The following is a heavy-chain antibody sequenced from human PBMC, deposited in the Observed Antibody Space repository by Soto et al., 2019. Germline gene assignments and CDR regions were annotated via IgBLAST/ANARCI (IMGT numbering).Heavy chain of an antibody. V-gene: IGHV3-30*18. CDR1: EFTFSSYG. D-gene: IGHD3-10*01. Sequence: QVQLVESGGGVVQPGRSLRLSCVASEFTFSSYGMHWVRQAPGKGLEWVALISYDGSNKYYADSVKGRFTISRDNSKDTLFLQMNSLRAEDTAVYYWAKVSLGNTGTTLAGKGGLDDWGQGTLVTVSS. J-gene: IGHJ4*02. CDR2: ISYDGSNK. CDR3: AKVSLGNTGTTLAGKGGLDD.